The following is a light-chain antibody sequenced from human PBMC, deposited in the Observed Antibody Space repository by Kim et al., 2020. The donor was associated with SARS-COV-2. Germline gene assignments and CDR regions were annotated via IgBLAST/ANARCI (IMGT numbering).Light chain of an antibody. CDR1: SGSVSSNYY. J-gene: IGLJ3*02. CDR2: NTN. CDR3: VLYMSSDIWV. V-gene: IGLV8-61*01. Sequence: QTVVTQEPSISVSPGGTVTLTCGLSSGSVSSNYYARWFQRTPGQAPRTLIYNTNTRSSGVPDRFSGSILGNRAALTITGAQADDESDYYCVLYMSSDIWVFGGGTQLTVL.